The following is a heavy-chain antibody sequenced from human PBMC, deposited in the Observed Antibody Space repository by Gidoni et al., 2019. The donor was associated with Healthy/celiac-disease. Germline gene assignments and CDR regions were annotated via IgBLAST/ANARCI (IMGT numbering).Heavy chain of an antibody. J-gene: IGHJ3*02. CDR2: IYYSGST. CDR3: ASVDTAWGAFDI. CDR1: GGSISSYY. V-gene: IGHV4-59*12. Sequence: QVQLQESGPGLVKPSETLSLTCPVSGGSISSYYWSWIRQPPGKGLEWIGYIYYSGSTNYNPSLKSRVTISVDTSKNQFSLKLSSVTAADTAVYYCASVDTAWGAFDIWGQGTMVTVSS. D-gene: IGHD5-18*01.